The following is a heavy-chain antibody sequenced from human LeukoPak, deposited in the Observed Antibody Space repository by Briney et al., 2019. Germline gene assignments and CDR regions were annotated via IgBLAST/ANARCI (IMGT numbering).Heavy chain of an antibody. CDR1: GFSFSTYG. CDR3: ARDWGNWGYGWYFDH. D-gene: IGHD7-27*01. V-gene: IGHV3-30*03. Sequence: GTSLRLSCAASGFSFSTYGMHCVRQAPGKGLEWVAVISHDGNNKYYVDSVKGRFTISRDNSKNTLYLQMNSLRAEDTAVYYCARDWGNWGYGWYFDHWGQGTLVTVSS. CDR2: ISHDGNNK. J-gene: IGHJ4*02.